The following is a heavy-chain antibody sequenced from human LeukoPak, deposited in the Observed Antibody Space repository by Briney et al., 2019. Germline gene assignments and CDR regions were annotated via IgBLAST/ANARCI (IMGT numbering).Heavy chain of an antibody. V-gene: IGHV1-2*02. CDR3: AXXXSXYGGNAFDI. CDR1: GYTFTGYY. CDR2: INPNSGGT. J-gene: IGHJ3*02. Sequence: GASVKVSCKASGYTFTGYYMHWVRQAPGQGLEWMGWINPNSGGTNYAQKFQGRVTMTRDTSISTAYMELSRLRSDDTAVYYCAXXXSXYGGNAFDIWGQGTMVTVSS. D-gene: IGHD4-23*01.